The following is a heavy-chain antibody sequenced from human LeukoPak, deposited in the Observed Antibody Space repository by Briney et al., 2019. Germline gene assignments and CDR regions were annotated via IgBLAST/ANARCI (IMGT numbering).Heavy chain of an antibody. V-gene: IGHV4-34*01. D-gene: IGHD3-10*01. CDR2: INHSGST. Sequence: SETLSLTCAVYGGSFSGYYWSWIRQPPGKGLEWIGEINHSGSTNYNPSLKSRVTISGDTSKNQFSLKLSSVTAADTAVYYCARRNSMVRGVIRPHFDYWGQGTLVTVSS. J-gene: IGHJ4*02. CDR3: ARRNSMVRGVIRPHFDY. CDR1: GGSFSGYY.